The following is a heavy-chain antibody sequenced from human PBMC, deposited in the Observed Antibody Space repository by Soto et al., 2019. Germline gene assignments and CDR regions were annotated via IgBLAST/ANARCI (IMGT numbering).Heavy chain of an antibody. V-gene: IGHV4-31*03. CDR2: IYYSGST. CDR1: GCSLSRGGFY. J-gene: IGHJ5*02. Sequence: TPSPTCTFSGCSLSRGGFYWSWIRQHPGKGLEWIGYIYYSGSTYYNPSLKSRVTISVDTSKNQFSLKLSSVTAADTAIYYCARSVFPWGQGTLVTVSS. CDR3: ARSVFP.